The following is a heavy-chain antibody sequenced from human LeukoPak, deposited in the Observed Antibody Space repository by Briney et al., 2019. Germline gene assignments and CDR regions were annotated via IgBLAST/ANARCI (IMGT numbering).Heavy chain of an antibody. D-gene: IGHD6-13*01. Sequence: PGGSLRLSCAASGFKVSSNYMSWVRQAPGKGLAWVSLINTGGSTYYADSVKGRFTMSRDNSKSMLYLQMDSLRAEDTAVYYCARGVQQLVLTPPRVGYGMDVWGQGTTVTVSS. J-gene: IGHJ6*02. CDR2: INTGGST. CDR1: GFKVSSNY. CDR3: ARGVQQLVLTPPRVGYGMDV. V-gene: IGHV3-53*01.